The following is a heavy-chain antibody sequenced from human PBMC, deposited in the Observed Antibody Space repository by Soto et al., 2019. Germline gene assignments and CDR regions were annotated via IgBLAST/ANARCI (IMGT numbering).Heavy chain of an antibody. V-gene: IGHV1-8*01. CDR2: MNPDSGNT. CDR1: GYTFSTYD. Sequence: QVQLVQSGAEVKKPGASVKVSCKTSGYTFSTYDINWVRQAAGQGLEWMGWMNPDSGNTGYAQKFQGRVTMTRDNSISTAYMELSSLRSEDTAVYYCARCYPGGQDALDFWGQGTRVTVSS. CDR3: ARCYPGGQDALDF. D-gene: IGHD3-16*02. J-gene: IGHJ3*01.